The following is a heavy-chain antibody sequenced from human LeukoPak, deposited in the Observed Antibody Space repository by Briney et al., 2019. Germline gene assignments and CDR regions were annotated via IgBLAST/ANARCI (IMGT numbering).Heavy chain of an antibody. J-gene: IGHJ4*02. V-gene: IGHV3-30-3*01. CDR3: ATAGGVVVVDGYFDC. CDR2: IPYDGSNK. D-gene: IGHD2-15*01. CDR1: GFTFSSYT. Sequence: GRSLRLSCAASGFTFSSYTLHWVRQAPGKGLGWVAVIPYDGSNKYYADSVKGRFTISRDNSKNTLYLQMNSLRAEDTAVYYCATAGGVVVVDGYFDCWGQGTLVTVSS.